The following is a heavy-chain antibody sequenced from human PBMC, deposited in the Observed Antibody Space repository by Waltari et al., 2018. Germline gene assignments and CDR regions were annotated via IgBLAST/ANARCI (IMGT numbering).Heavy chain of an antibody. CDR3: ARPATIDY. D-gene: IGHD5-12*01. CDR1: GFTFSSSW. V-gene: IGHV3-7*01. J-gene: IGHJ4*02. CDR2: MKQDGSEK. Sequence: EVQLVESGGGLVQPGGSLRLSCAASGFTFSSSWMSWVRQAPGKGLEWVANMKQDGSEKYYVDSVKGRFTISRDNAKNSLYLQMNSLRAEDTAVYYCARPATIDYWGQGTLVTVSS.